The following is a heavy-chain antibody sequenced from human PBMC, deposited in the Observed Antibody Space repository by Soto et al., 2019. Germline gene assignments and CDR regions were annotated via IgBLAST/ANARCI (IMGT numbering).Heavy chain of an antibody. CDR1: GFTFSSYA. CDR2: ISGSGGST. V-gene: IGHV3-23*01. CDR3: AKDLGDIVVVVAATSMFDY. Sequence: EVQLLESGGGLVQPGGSLRLSCAASGFTFSSYAMSWVRQAPGKGLEWVSAISGSGGSTYYADSVKGRFTISRDNSMNTLDLQMNSLRAEDTAVYYCAKDLGDIVVVVAATSMFDYWGQGTLVTVSS. D-gene: IGHD2-15*01. J-gene: IGHJ4*02.